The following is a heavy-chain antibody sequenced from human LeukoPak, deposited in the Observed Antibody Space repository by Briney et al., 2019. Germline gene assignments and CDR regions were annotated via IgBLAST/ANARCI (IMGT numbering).Heavy chain of an antibody. CDR3: TKVGSSWHFDY. D-gene: IGHD6-13*01. CDR2: ISAYNGNA. CDR1: GYTFTSYG. V-gene: IGHV1-18*01. J-gene: IGHJ4*02. Sequence: ASVKISCKASGYTFTSYGISWVRQAPGQGLEWMGWISAYNGNANYAQRLQGRVTMTTDTSTSTAYMELRSLRPDDTAVYYCTKVGSSWHFDYWGQGTLVTVSS.